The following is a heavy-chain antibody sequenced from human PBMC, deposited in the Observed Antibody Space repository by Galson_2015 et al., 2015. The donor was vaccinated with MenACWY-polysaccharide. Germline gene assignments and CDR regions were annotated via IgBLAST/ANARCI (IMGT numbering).Heavy chain of an antibody. D-gene: IGHD6-13*01. CDR1: GSRFSHSG. CDR2: IQYDGSMI. V-gene: IGHV3-30*02. CDR3: AREGSRIVFHAFDT. Sequence: SLRLSCAASGSRFSHSGMHWVRQAPGKGLEWVALIQYDGSMIECADSVKGRFTISRDNSKNTLYLEMNSLGAEDTAVYYCAREGSRIVFHAFDTWGQGTMVTVSS. J-gene: IGHJ3*02.